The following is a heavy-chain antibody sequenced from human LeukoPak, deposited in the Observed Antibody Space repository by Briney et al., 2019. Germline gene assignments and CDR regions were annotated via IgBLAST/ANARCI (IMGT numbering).Heavy chain of an antibody. D-gene: IGHD4-23*01. V-gene: IGHV3-30*04. Sequence: GGSLRLSCAASGFTFSTYLMHWVRQAPGKGLEWVAFISYDGTSKYYADSVKGRFTISRDNSKHTLYLQMNSLRAEDTALYYCARDTNDYGGNSYFDYWGQGTLVTVSS. J-gene: IGHJ4*02. CDR1: GFTFSTYL. CDR2: ISYDGTSK. CDR3: ARDTNDYGGNSYFDY.